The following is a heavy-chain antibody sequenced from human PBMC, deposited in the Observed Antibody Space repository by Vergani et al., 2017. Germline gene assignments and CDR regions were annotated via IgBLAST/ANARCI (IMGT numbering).Heavy chain of an antibody. CDR1: GGSMSGYY. V-gene: IGHV4-59*01. D-gene: IGHD6-19*01. Sequence: QVRLQESGPGLVKPSETLSLTCSVSGGSMSGYYWSWIRQPPGKGLEWIGSIHYSENTNYNPSLKTRVTISVDTSKNQFSLTLTSVTAADTAVYYCASDTHSGQRADRLGQGILVTVTS. J-gene: IGHJ5*02. CDR3: ASDTHSGQRADR. CDR2: IHYSENT.